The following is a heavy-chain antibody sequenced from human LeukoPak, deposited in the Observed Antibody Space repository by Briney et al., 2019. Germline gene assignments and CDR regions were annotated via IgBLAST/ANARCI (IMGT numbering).Heavy chain of an antibody. CDR3: AREHFNFYDSSGFLIWFDP. CDR2: IYYSGSA. D-gene: IGHD3-22*01. CDR1: GGSVSSSY. J-gene: IGHJ5*02. Sequence: SETLSLTCTVSGGSVSSSYWSWIRQPPGKGLEWIGYIYYSGSAYYNPSLKSRVTMSVDTSKNQFSLKLSSVTSADTAVYFCAREHFNFYDSSGFLIWFDPWGQGTLVTVSS. V-gene: IGHV4-59*02.